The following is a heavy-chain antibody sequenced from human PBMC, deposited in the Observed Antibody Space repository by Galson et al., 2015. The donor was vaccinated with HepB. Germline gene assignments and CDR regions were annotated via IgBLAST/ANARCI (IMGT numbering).Heavy chain of an antibody. V-gene: IGHV1-69*06. CDR1: GGIFNNYA. J-gene: IGHJ5*02. CDR2: IIPIFDTA. Sequence: SVKVSCKASGGIFNNYAINWVRQAPGQGLEWMGSIIPIFDTANYAQKFQGRVTITADKSTSTAYMELTSLRSEDTAVYYCAREKRDDRRIKIFGVVISNWFDPWGQGTLVTVSS. D-gene: IGHD3-3*01. CDR3: AREKRDDRRIKIFGVVISNWFDP.